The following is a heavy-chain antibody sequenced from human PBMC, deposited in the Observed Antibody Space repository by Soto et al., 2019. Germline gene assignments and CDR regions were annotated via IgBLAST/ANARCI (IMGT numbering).Heavy chain of an antibody. CDR2: ISGGGDYT. Sequence: EVQLLESGGGLVQPGGSLRLSCAASGFTFSTYAMSWVRQAPGKGLDWVSAISGGGDYTYYADSVKGRFTIYRDNSNKTVYVQINSMRDEDTAVYYCAKSSPLGYGGIYFLEFWGQGTLVSVSS. CDR1: GFTFSTYA. V-gene: IGHV3-23*01. CDR3: AKSSPLGYGGIYFLEF. D-gene: IGHD1-26*01. J-gene: IGHJ4*02.